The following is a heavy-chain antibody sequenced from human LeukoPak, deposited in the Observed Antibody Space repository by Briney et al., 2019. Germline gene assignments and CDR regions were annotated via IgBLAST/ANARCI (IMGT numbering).Heavy chain of an antibody. D-gene: IGHD2-2*01. CDR2: VSDSGDLT. V-gene: IGHV3-23*01. CDR3: AKDRSPNYSSRQGFSDNWFDP. Sequence: PGGSLGLSCTASGFTFNTYAMTWVRQLPGKGLEWVSTVSDSGDLTYYADSVKGRFTISRDNSRNTFYLQMNSLRVEDTAVYYCAKDRSPNYSSRQGFSDNWFDPWGQGTLVTVSS. J-gene: IGHJ5*02. CDR1: GFTFNTYA.